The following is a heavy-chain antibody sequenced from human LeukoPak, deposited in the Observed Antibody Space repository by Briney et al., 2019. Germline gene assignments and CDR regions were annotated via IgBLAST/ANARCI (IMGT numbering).Heavy chain of an antibody. CDR1: GFXFSIYE. J-gene: IGHJ4*02. CDR2: IGSSGRTI. CDR3: AKLDGIAGLDY. D-gene: IGHD6-13*01. Sequence: PGGSLRLSCAASGFXFSIYEINWVRQAPGKGLEWLSYIGSSGRTIYYADSVKGRFTISRDNAKNSLYLQMNSLRVEDTAVYYCAKLDGIAGLDYWGQGTLVTVSS. V-gene: IGHV3-48*03.